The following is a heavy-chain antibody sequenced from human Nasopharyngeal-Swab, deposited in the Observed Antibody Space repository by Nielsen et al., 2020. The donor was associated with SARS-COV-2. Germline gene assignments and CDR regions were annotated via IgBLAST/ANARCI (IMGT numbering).Heavy chain of an antibody. D-gene: IGHD4-23*01. Sequence: GESLKISCAASGFTFSDYYMGWIRQAPGKGLEWVSYISSSGSTIYYADSVKGRFTISRDNAKNSLYLQMNSLRAEGTAVYYCAHHYGGNTDHLDYWGQGTLVTVSS. CDR3: AHHYGGNTDHLDY. CDR2: ISSSGSTI. J-gene: IGHJ4*02. V-gene: IGHV3-11*04. CDR1: GFTFSDYY.